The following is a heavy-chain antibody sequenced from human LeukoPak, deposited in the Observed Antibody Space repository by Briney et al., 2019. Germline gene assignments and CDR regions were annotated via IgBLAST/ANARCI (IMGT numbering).Heavy chain of an antibody. D-gene: IGHD3-10*01. J-gene: IGHJ4*02. CDR2: IIPIFGTA. V-gene: IGHV1-69*13. CDR3: ARSVKMVRGFDY. CDR1: GGTFSSYA. Sequence: ASVKASCKASGGTFSSYAISWVRQAPGQGLEWMGGIIPIFGTANYAQKFQGRVTITADESTSTAYMELSSLRSEDTAVYYCARSVKMVRGFDYWGQGTLVTVSS.